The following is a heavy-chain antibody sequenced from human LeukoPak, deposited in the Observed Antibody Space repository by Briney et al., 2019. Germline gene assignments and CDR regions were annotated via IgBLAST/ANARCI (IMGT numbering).Heavy chain of an antibody. D-gene: IGHD3-3*01. V-gene: IGHV3-30*02. CDR3: AKDFGVVTPFYYMDV. J-gene: IGHJ6*03. CDR1: GFTFSSYG. Sequence: GGSLRLSCAASGFTFSSYGMHWVRQAPGKGLEGVAFIRYDGSNKYYADSVKGRFTISRDNSKNTLYLQMNSLRAEDTAVYYCAKDFGVVTPFYYMDVWGKGTTVTVSS. CDR2: IRYDGSNK.